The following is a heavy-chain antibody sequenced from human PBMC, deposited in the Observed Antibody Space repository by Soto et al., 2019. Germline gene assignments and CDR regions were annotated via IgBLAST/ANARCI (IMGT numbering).Heavy chain of an antibody. CDR3: ARDRDTRWFDP. CDR1: GGSISSGGYY. CDR2: IYYSGST. D-gene: IGHD2-21*01. Sequence: QVQLQESGPGLVKPSQTLSLTCTVSGGSISSGGYYWSWIRQHPGKGLEWIGYIYYSGSTYYSPSRRGRVTISVYRSKNQFSVKLSSVTAAETAVYDCARDRDTRWFDPWGQGTLVTVSS. V-gene: IGHV4-31*03. J-gene: IGHJ5*02.